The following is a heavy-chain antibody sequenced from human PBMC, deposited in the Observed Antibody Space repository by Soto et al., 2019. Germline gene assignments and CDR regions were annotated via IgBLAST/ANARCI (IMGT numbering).Heavy chain of an antibody. V-gene: IGHV4-39*01. CDR2: IYYSGST. J-gene: IGHJ6*02. CDR1: GGSISSGDYY. Sequence: SETLSLTCTVSGGSISSGDYYWSWIRQPPGKGLEWIGSIYYSGSTYYNPSLKSRVTISVDTSKNQFSLKLSSVTAADTAVYYCARHGDNSRYYYYGMDVWGQGTTVTVSS. D-gene: IGHD1-20*01. CDR3: ARHGDNSRYYYYGMDV.